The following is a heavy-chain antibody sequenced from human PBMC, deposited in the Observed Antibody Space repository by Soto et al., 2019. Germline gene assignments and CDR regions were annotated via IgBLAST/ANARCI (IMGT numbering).Heavy chain of an antibody. Sequence: SVKVSCKASGGTFSSYAICWVRQAPGQGLEWMGGIIPIFGTANYAQKFQGRVTITADESTSTAYMELSSLRSEDTAVYYCARGSQQYDFWSGYYESDVWGQGTTVTVSS. V-gene: IGHV1-69*13. D-gene: IGHD3-3*01. J-gene: IGHJ6*02. CDR1: GGTFSSYA. CDR2: IIPIFGTA. CDR3: ARGSQQYDFWSGYYESDV.